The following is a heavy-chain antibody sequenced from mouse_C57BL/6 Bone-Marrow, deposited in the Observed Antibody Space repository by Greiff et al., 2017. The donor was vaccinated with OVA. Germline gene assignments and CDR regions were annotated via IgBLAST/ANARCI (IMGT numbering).Heavy chain of an antibody. CDR1: GYTFTNYW. V-gene: IGHV1-63*01. J-gene: IGHJ3*01. CDR3: ARSFDGYYLGFAY. Sequence: VQLQQSGAELVRPGTSVKMSCKASGYTFTNYWIGWAKQRPGHGLEWIGDIYPGGGYTKYNEKFKGKATLTADKSSSTAYMQFSSLTSEDSAIYYCARSFDGYYLGFAYWGQGTLVTVSA. CDR2: IYPGGGYT. D-gene: IGHD2-3*01.